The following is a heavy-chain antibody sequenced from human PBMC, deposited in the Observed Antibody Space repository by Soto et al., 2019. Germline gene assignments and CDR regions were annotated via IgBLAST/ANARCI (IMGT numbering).Heavy chain of an antibody. Sequence: SETLSLPCPVSGGSIGSSSYYWGWMRQPRGKGLEWIGSIYYSGSTYYNPSLKSRVTISVDTSKNQFSLKLKSVTAADTALYFCARQRTSVVTQAYFDVWGPGSLVTAPQ. J-gene: IGHJ4*02. V-gene: IGHV4-39*01. CDR1: GGSIGSSSYY. D-gene: IGHD2-21*02. CDR2: IYYSGST. CDR3: ARQRTSVVTQAYFDV.